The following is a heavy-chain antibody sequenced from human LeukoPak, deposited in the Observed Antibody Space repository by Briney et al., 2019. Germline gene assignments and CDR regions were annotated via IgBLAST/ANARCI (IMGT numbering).Heavy chain of an antibody. CDR3: ARKKPGYCTNGACLHSWFAP. CDR1: GGSISGNY. Sequence: PSETLSLTCTVSGGSISGNYWSWIRQPPGKGLEWIGYVYYSGSTNYNPSLKSRVTISLDTSKNQFSLRLSSVTAADTAVYYCARKKPGYCTNGACLHSWFAPWGKETLVTVSS. V-gene: IGHV4-59*08. D-gene: IGHD2-8*01. CDR2: VYYSGST. J-gene: IGHJ5*02.